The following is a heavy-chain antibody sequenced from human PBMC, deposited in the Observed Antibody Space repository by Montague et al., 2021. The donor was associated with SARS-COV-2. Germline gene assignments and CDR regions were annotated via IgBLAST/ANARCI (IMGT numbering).Heavy chain of an antibody. CDR1: GFTFSRYS. J-gene: IGHJ6*02. Sequence: SLRLSCAAAGFTFSRYSMNWVRQAPGKGLEWVAVIWYDGSNKYYAASVKGRFTISRDNSKNTLYLQMNSLRAEDTAVYYCARVVSHYYGMDVWGQGTTVTVSS. CDR2: IWYDGSNK. CDR3: ARVVSHYYGMDV. V-gene: IGHV3-33*08.